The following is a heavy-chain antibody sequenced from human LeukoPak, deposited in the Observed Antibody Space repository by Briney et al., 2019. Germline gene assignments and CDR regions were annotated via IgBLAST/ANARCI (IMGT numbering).Heavy chain of an antibody. Sequence: GGSLRLSYAASGFTFYNYAMSWVRQAPGKGLEWASALIDSGDTTYYADSVKGRFTISRDNSKNTLFLQMNSLTAEDTAIYYCVKEGGSFLTWFDSWGQGSLVTVSS. CDR1: GFTFYNYA. CDR3: VKEGGSFLTWFDS. D-gene: IGHD2-15*01. J-gene: IGHJ5*01. CDR2: LIDSGDTT. V-gene: IGHV3-23*01.